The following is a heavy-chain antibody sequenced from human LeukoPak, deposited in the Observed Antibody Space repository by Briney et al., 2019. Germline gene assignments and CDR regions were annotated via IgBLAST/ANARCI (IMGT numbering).Heavy chain of an antibody. V-gene: IGHV3-23*01. J-gene: IGHJ4*02. CDR1: GFTFSSYA. D-gene: IGHD6-13*01. CDR2: ISGSGDST. CDR3: AKTRPLDSSSWSHGDY. Sequence: GGSLRLSCVASGFTFSSYAMSWVRQAPGKGLEWVSAISGSGDSTYYGDSVKGRFTISRDNSKNTLYLQMNSLRAEGTAVYYCAKTRPLDSSSWSHGDYWGQGTLVTVSS.